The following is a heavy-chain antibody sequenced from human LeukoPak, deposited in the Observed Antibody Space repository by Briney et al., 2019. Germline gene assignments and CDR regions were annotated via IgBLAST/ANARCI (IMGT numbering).Heavy chain of an antibody. CDR2: ISGSGETT. CDR3: AKDRGMVGASVRAFDY. D-gene: IGHD1-26*01. V-gene: IGHV3-23*01. J-gene: IGHJ4*02. Sequence: SGGSLRLSCAASGFTFRNHAMNWVRQAPGKGLEWVSVISGSGETTYYADSVKDRFTISRDNSQNTLYLQMSSLRGEDTALYYCAKDRGMVGASVRAFDYWGQGTLVTVSS. CDR1: GFTFRNHA.